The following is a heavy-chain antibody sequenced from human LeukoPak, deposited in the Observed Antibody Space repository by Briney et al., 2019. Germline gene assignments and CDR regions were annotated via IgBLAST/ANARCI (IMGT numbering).Heavy chain of an antibody. V-gene: IGHV1-24*01. CDR3: AKTHGDYGLLHY. D-gene: IGHD4-17*01. J-gene: IGHJ4*02. Sequence: ASVKVSCKVSGYSLTDLSLHWVRQAPGQGLEWMGGFDPEDGEPIDAQKFQGRLSMTEDTSKDTGDMELRTLRCEDTALFYCAKTHGDYGLLHYWGQGTLVTVSS. CDR2: FDPEDGEP. CDR1: GYSLTDLS.